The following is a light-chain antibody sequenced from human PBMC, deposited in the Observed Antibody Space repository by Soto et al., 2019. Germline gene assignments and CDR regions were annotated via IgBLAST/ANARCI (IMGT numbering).Light chain of an antibody. CDR1: SGSVSTSYY. CDR2: NTN. V-gene: IGLV8-61*01. CDR3: MVYMGSGVWV. J-gene: IGLJ3*02. Sequence: QTVVTKEPSFSVSPGRTVTLTCGLSSGSVSTSYYPSWYQQTPGQAPRTLIYNTNTRSSGVPARFSGSILGNKAALTITGAQADDESDYYCMVYMGSGVWVFGGGTKVTVL.